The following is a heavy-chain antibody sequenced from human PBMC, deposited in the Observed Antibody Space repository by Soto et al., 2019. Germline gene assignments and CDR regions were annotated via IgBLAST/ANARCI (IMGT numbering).Heavy chain of an antibody. D-gene: IGHD3-9*01. CDR3: AKDFHYDILTGYSDY. V-gene: IGHV3-30*18. Sequence: PGGSLRLSCAASGFTFSSYGMHWVRQAPRKGLEWVAVISYDGSNKYYADSVKGRFTISRDNSKNTLYLQMNSLRAEDTAVYYCAKDFHYDILTGYSDYWGQGTLVTVSS. J-gene: IGHJ4*02. CDR2: ISYDGSNK. CDR1: GFTFSSYG.